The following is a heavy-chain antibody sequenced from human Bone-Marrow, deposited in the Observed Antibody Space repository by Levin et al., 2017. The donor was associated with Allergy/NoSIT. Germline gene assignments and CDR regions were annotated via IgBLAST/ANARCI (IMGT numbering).Heavy chain of an antibody. CDR1: GYTFTNYG. J-gene: IGHJ4*02. CDR3: ARGGLVGGSDWTDY. V-gene: IGHV1-18*01. Sequence: ASVKVSCKASGYTFTNYGFTWVRQAPGQGLEWMGWVSAYNGNTQSAQKFQGRVTMTTHTSTTTGYMELKSLRPDDTAVYYCARGGLVGGSDWTDYWGQGTLVTVSS. CDR2: VSAYNGNT. D-gene: IGHD1-26*01.